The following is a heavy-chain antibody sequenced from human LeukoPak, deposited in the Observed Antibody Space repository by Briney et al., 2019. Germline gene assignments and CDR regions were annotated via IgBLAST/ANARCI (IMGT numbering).Heavy chain of an antibody. D-gene: IGHD6-13*01. CDR2: TYYRSKWYN. CDR1: GDTVSSNSAA. CDR3: ARIGIAAAGTNYYYYMDV. Sequence: ASQTLSLTCALSGDTVSSNSAAWNWIRQSPSRGLEWLGRTYYRSKWYNDYAVSVKSRITINPDTSKNQFSLQLNSVTPEDTAVYYCARIGIAAAGTNYYYYMDVWGKGTTVTVSS. V-gene: IGHV6-1*01. J-gene: IGHJ6*03.